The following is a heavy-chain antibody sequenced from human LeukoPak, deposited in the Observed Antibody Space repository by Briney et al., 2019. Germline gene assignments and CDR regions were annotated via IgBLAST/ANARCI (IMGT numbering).Heavy chain of an antibody. V-gene: IGHV3-9*01. CDR1: GFTFDGYA. J-gene: IGHJ5*02. Sequence: GGSLRLCCAASGFTFDGYALHWVRQAPGKGLEWVSGISWNSGRIGYADSVKGRFTVSIDNAKNSLYLQMDSLRAEDTALYYCAKGSYCSSTSCYNPHGPYNCFDPWGQGTLVTVSS. CDR3: AKGSYCSSTSCYNPHGPYNCFDP. D-gene: IGHD2-2*02. CDR2: ISWNSGRI.